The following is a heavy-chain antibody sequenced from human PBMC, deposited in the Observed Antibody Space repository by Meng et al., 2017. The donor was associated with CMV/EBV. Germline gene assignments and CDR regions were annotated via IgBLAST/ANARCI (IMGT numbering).Heavy chain of an antibody. CDR2: ISWNNGSI. D-gene: IGHD2-2*02. CDR3: ARGSGEKDIVVVPAAIHGDYYYYGMDD. J-gene: IGHJ6*02. Sequence: GGSLRLSCVASGFILDVYAMHWVRQAPGKCLEWVSGISWNNGSIGYAGSVKGRVTITRDNTKNSLYLKMNSLRAEDTAVYYSARGSGEKDIVVVPAAIHGDYYYYGMDDWGRGTTVTVSS. V-gene: IGHV3-9*01. CDR1: GFILDVYA.